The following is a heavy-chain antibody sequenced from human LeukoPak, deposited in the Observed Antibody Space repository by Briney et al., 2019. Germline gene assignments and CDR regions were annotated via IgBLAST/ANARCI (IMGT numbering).Heavy chain of an antibody. J-gene: IGHJ3*02. D-gene: IGHD2-2*01. V-gene: IGHV3-23*01. Sequence: GGSLRLSCAASGFIFSSYWMSWVRQAPGKGLEWVSAISGSGGSTYYADSVKGRFTISRDNSKNTLYLQMNSLRAEDTAVYYCAKGSLHCSTSCYAGDAFDIWGQGTMVTVSS. CDR1: GFIFSSYW. CDR2: ISGSGGST. CDR3: AKGSLHCSTSCYAGDAFDI.